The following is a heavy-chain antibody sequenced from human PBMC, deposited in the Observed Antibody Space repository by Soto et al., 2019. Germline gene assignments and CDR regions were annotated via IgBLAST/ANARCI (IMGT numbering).Heavy chain of an antibody. Sequence: PSETLSLTCTFSVGSISIYYWSWIRQPPGKGLEWIGYIYYSGSTNYNPSLKSRVTISVDTSKNQFSLKLSSVTAADTAVYYCARERDLQGVMDVWGQGTTVTVSS. D-gene: IGHD4-4*01. CDR3: ARERDLQGVMDV. J-gene: IGHJ6*02. CDR2: IYYSGST. V-gene: IGHV4-59*01. CDR1: VGSISIYY.